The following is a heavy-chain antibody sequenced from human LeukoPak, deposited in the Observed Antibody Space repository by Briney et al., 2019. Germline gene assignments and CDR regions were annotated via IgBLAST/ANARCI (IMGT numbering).Heavy chain of an antibody. CDR2: IYSVGSDT. CDR1: GFTFSSYW. D-gene: IGHD5-18*01. J-gene: IGHJ4*02. Sequence: GGSLRLSCAASGFTFSSYWMHWVRQAPGKGLVWVSTIYSVGSDTLYADSVEGRFTISRDNAKNTLYLQMNSLRAEDTAVYYCARDRRYSPDYWGRGTLVTVSS. V-gene: IGHV3-74*01. CDR3: ARDRRYSPDY.